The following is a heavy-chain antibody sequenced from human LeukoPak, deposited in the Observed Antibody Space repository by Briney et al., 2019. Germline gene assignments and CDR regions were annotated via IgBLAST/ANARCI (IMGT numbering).Heavy chain of an antibody. V-gene: IGHV3-13*01. CDR1: GFTFSSYD. CDR2: IGTAGDT. J-gene: IGHJ6*02. Sequence: GGSLRLSCAASGFTFSSYDMHWVRQATGKGLEWVSAIGTAGDTYYPGSVKGRFTISRENAKNSLYLQMNSLRAGDTAVYYCARAERDYYGSGSRGPSVYYYGMDVWGQGTTVTVSS. D-gene: IGHD3-10*01. CDR3: ARAERDYYGSGSRGPSVYYYGMDV.